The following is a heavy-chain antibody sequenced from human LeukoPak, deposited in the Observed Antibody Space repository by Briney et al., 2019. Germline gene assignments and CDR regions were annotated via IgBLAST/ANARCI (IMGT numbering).Heavy chain of an antibody. CDR2: ISYDGSNK. V-gene: IGHV3-30-3*01. Sequence: PGRSLRLSCAASGFTFSSYAMHWVRQAPGKGLEWVAVISYDGSNKYYADSVKGRFTISRDNSKNTLYLQMNSLRAEDTAVYYCARELGPAVAAPFDYWGQGTLVTVSS. D-gene: IGHD6-19*01. CDR1: GFTFSSYA. J-gene: IGHJ4*02. CDR3: ARELGPAVAAPFDY.